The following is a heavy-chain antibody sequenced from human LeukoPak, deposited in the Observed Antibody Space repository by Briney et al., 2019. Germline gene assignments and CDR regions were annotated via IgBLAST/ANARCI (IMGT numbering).Heavy chain of an antibody. CDR2: IKQDGSEK. CDR3: ARDFDYGDYVSAFDI. Sequence: GGSLRLSCAASGFTFSSYWMSWVRQAPGKGLEWVANIKQDGSEKYYVDSVKGRFTISRDNAKNSLYLQMNSLRAEDTAVYYCARDFDYGDYVSAFDIWGQGTMVTVSS. CDR1: GFTFSSYW. V-gene: IGHV3-7*01. J-gene: IGHJ3*02. D-gene: IGHD4-17*01.